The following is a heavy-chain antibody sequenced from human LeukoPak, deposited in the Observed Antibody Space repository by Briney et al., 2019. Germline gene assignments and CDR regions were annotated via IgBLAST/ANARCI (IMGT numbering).Heavy chain of an antibody. D-gene: IGHD6-19*01. CDR2: IFGSGGSA. Sequence: AGGSLRLSCAASGFTFNSYAMYWVRQAPGKGLEWVSGIFGSGGSAHYGDSVKGRFTISRDNSKNTVYLQMDSLRVEDTAEYYCGKTTTGYSSGRYPGWPVDYWGQGTLVTVSS. CDR1: GFTFNSYA. CDR3: GKTTTGYSSGRYPGWPVDY. V-gene: IGHV3-23*01. J-gene: IGHJ4*02.